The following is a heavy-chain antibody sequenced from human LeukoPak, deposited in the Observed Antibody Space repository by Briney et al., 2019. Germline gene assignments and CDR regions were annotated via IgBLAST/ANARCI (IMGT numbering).Heavy chain of an antibody. D-gene: IGHD1-26*01. CDR1: GFTFSSYT. CDR3: ARYSGSYYYPPAWDL. V-gene: IGHV3-23*01. Sequence: GGSLRLSCAATGFTFSSYTMNWVRQAPGKGLEWVSATSTSGGSAYYADSVKGRFTISRDNSKNTLYLRMDSLRADDTAVYYCARYSGSYYYPPAWDLWGQGTLVTVSS. J-gene: IGHJ4*02. CDR2: TSTSGGSA.